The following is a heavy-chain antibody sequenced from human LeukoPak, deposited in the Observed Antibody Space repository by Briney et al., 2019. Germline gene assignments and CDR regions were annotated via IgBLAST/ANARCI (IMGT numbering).Heavy chain of an antibody. CDR2: INPNSGGT. V-gene: IGHV1-2*02. J-gene: IGHJ4*02. Sequence: ASVKVSCKASGYTFTGYYMHWVRQAPRQGLEWMGWINPNSGGTNYAQKFQGRVTMTRDTSISTAYMELSRLRSDDTAVYYCARAGYCSSTSCYLDYWGQGTLVTVSS. CDR3: ARAGYCSSTSCYLDY. CDR1: GYTFTGYY. D-gene: IGHD2-2*01.